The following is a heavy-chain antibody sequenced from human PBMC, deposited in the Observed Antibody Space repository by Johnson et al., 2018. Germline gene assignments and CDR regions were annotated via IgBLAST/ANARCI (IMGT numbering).Heavy chain of an antibody. CDR2: ISYDGSNK. V-gene: IGHV3-30*04. Sequence: QVQLVQSGGGVVQPGRSLSLSCAASGFTFSSYAMHWVRQAPCKGLEWVAVISYDGSNKYYADSVKGRFTISRDNSKNTLDLQRNSLGAEDTAVYYCAKDGVYAMVPYYYMDVWGKGTTVTVSS. CDR3: AKDGVYAMVPYYYMDV. D-gene: IGHD2-8*01. CDR1: GFTFSSYA. J-gene: IGHJ6*03.